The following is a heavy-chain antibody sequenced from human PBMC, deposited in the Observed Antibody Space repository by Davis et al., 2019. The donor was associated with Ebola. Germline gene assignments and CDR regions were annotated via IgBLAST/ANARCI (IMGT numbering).Heavy chain of an antibody. CDR2: INHSGST. CDR3: ARDRVYGVVVLEYYYGMDV. Sequence: SETLSLTCTVSGDSISSYYWSWIRQPPGKGLEWIGEINHSGSTNYNPSLKSRVTISVDTSKNQFSLKLSSVTAADTAVYYCARDRVYGVVVLEYYYGMDVWGKGTTVTVSS. J-gene: IGHJ6*04. V-gene: IGHV4-34*01. D-gene: IGHD2-2*01. CDR1: GDSISSYY.